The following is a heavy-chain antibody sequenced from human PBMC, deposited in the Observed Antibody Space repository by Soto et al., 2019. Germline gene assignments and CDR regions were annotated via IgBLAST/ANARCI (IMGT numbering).Heavy chain of an antibody. CDR3: ARDQVGGIAAAGTND. Sequence: PSETLSLTCTVSGGSISSGGYYWSWIRQHPGKGLEWIGYIYYSGSTYYNPSLKSRVTISVDTSKNQFSLKLSSVTAADTAVYYCARDQVGGIAAAGTNDWGQGTLVTVSS. D-gene: IGHD6-13*01. CDR1: GGSISSGGYY. CDR2: IYYSGST. J-gene: IGHJ4*02. V-gene: IGHV4-31*03.